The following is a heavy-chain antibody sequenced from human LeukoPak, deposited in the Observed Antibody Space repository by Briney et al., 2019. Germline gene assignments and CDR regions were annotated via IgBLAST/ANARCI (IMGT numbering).Heavy chain of an antibody. CDR2: IRSKANSYAT. V-gene: IGHV3-73*01. CDR3: TRDMITFGGVIPNY. CDR1: GFTFSGSA. Sequence: GGSLRLSCAASGFTFSGSAMHSFRQASGKGLEWVGRIRSKANSYATAYAASVKGRFTISRDDSKNTAYLQMNSLKTEDTAVYYCTRDMITFGGVIPNYWGQGTLVTVSS. D-gene: IGHD3-16*02. J-gene: IGHJ4*02.